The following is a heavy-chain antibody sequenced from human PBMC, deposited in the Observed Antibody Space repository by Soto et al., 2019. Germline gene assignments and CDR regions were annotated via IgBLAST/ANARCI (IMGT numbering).Heavy chain of an antibody. CDR2: IFSNDEK. V-gene: IGHV2-26*01. CDR3: ARIRAVAGTIYYYYYGMDV. J-gene: IGHJ6*02. D-gene: IGHD6-19*01. CDR1: GFSLSNARMG. Sequence: SGPTLVNPTETLTLTCTVSGFSLSNARMGVSWIRQPPGKALEWLAHIFSNDEKSYSTSLKSRLTIPKDTSKSQVVLTMTNMDPVDTATYYCARIRAVAGTIYYYYYGMDVWGQGTTVTVSS.